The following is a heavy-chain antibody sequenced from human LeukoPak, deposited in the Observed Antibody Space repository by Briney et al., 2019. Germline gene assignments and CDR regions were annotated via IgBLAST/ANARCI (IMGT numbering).Heavy chain of an antibody. D-gene: IGHD3-10*01. J-gene: IGHJ6*02. Sequence: GGSLRLSCAASGFTFTSYSMNWVRQAPGQGLEWVAVVAINGESFYADSVKGRFTISRDNSKNTLSLQLNSLRPEDTAVYYCAKDFRFMDVWGQGTTVTVSS. CDR2: VAINGES. CDR1: GFTFTSYS. CDR3: AKDFRFMDV. V-gene: IGHV3-23*01.